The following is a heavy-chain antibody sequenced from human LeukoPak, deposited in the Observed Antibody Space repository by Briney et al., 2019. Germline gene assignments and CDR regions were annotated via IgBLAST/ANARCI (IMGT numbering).Heavy chain of an antibody. V-gene: IGHV4-61*01. Sequence: SETLSLTCTISGDSISTTSYYWSWIRQPPGKGLEWIGYIYYSGSTYYNPSLKSRVTISVDTSKNQFSLKLGSVTAADTAVYYCATAGSSWYGFFDYWGQGTLVTVSS. D-gene: IGHD6-13*01. CDR3: ATAGSSWYGFFDY. CDR1: GDSISTTSYY. J-gene: IGHJ4*02. CDR2: IYYSGST.